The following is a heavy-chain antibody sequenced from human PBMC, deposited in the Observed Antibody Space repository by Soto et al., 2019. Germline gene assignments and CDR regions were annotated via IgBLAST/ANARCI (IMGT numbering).Heavy chain of an antibody. D-gene: IGHD3-10*01. CDR1: GDSITSGGYY. Sequence: QVQLQESGPGLVKPSQTLSLTCTVSGDSITSGGYYWTWIRQYPGKGLEYIGCIYYSGVTYYNPALEGRVTISVDPSTNQFPLKLSSVTAADTAMYYCARDLRGRGSGRFDPWGQGTLVTVSS. V-gene: IGHV4-31*03. J-gene: IGHJ5*02. CDR3: ARDLRGRGSGRFDP. CDR2: IYYSGVT.